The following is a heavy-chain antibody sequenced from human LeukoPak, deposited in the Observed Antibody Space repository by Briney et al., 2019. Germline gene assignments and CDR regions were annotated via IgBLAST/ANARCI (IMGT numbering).Heavy chain of an antibody. V-gene: IGHV4-39*01. CDR3: ARTLTNGTWYVAYYGMDV. Sequence: SETLSLTCTVSGGSISSTDSFWGWIRQSPGKGLEWIGNIFYTGSSYYNPSLKSRVTLSVDTSKRQFSLKLTPVTAADTAVYYCARTLTNGTWYVAYYGMDVWGQGTSVTVSS. CDR1: GGSISSTDSF. J-gene: IGHJ6*02. CDR2: IFYTGSS. D-gene: IGHD6-13*01.